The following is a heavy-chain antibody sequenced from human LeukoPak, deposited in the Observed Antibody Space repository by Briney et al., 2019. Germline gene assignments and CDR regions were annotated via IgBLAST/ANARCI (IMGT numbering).Heavy chain of an antibody. CDR1: GFTFSSYA. Sequence: GGSLRLSCAASGFTFSSYAMSWVRQAPGEGLEWVSAISGSGGSTYYADSVKGRFTISRDNSKNTLYLQMNSLRAEDTAVYYCAKDSSGWYGPYYYGMDVWGKGTTVTVSS. V-gene: IGHV3-23*01. J-gene: IGHJ6*04. CDR3: AKDSSGWYGPYYYGMDV. D-gene: IGHD6-19*01. CDR2: ISGSGGST.